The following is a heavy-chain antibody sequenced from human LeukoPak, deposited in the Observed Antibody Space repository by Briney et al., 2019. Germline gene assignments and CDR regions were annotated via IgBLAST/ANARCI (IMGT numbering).Heavy chain of an antibody. D-gene: IGHD3-16*01. CDR2: IKQDGSEK. J-gene: IGHJ5*02. CDR1: GFTFSGYS. CDR3: ARDHYDRNGRGWLGP. V-gene: IGHV3-7*03. Sequence: GGSLRLSCAASGFTFSGYSMSWVRQAPGKGLEWVANIKQDGSEKYYVDSVKGRFTTSRDNAKNSLHLQMNSLRAEDTAVYYCARDHYDRNGRGWLGPWGQGTLVTVSS.